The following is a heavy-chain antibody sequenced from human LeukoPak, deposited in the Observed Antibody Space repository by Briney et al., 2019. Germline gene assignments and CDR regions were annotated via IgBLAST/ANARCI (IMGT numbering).Heavy chain of an antibody. CDR3: AREGPGPDYYYGSGSYPYYFDY. D-gene: IGHD3-10*01. CDR1: GGTFSSYA. J-gene: IGHJ4*02. Sequence: ASVKVSCKASGGTFSSYAISWVRQAPGQGLEWMGGIIPIFGTANYAQKFQGRVTITADESTSTAYKELSSLRSEDTAVYYCAREGPGPDYYYGSGSYPYYFDYWGQGTLVTVSS. CDR2: IIPIFGTA. V-gene: IGHV1-69*13.